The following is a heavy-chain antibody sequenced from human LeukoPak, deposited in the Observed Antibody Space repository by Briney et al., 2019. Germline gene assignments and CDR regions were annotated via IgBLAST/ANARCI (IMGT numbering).Heavy chain of an antibody. V-gene: IGHV3-30*02. Sequence: GGSLRLSCAVSGFTFSSNGMHWVRRAPGKGLECVAFIQNDGNNKKYADSVKGRFTISRDNSKNTLYLQMNSLRAEDTAVYYCARDWGTSSLYLVNWGQGTLVTVSS. D-gene: IGHD6-6*01. J-gene: IGHJ4*02. CDR2: IQNDGNNK. CDR1: GFTFSSNG. CDR3: ARDWGTSSLYLVN.